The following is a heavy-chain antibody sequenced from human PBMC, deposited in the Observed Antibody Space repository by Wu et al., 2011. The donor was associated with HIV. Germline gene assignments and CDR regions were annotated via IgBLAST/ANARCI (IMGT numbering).Heavy chain of an antibody. Sequence: QVQLVQSGAEVKKPGASVKVSCKASGYTFISYDINWVRQATGQGLEWMGWMNPNSGNTGYAHKFKGRVTITRDISISTAYMELSSLRSEDTAVYYCAMGPQPTSSWYLNAFDYWGQGTLVTVSS. CDR3: AMGPQPTSSWYLNAFDY. D-gene: IGHD6-13*01. CDR2: MNPNSGNT. CDR1: GYTFISYD. J-gene: IGHJ4*02. V-gene: IGHV1-8*03.